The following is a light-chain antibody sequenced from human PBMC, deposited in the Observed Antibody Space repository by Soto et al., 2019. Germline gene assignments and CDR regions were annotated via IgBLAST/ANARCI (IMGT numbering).Light chain of an antibody. CDR1: QSVSTQ. CDR3: QQYDNWPPIT. Sequence: EIVMTQSPATLSVSPGERATLSCRASQSVSTQLAWYQHKPGQAPRLLIYDASTRATGIPARFSGSGSGTEFTLTISSLQSGDFAVYYCQQYDNWPPITFGGGTKVEIK. J-gene: IGKJ4*01. CDR2: DAS. V-gene: IGKV3-15*01.